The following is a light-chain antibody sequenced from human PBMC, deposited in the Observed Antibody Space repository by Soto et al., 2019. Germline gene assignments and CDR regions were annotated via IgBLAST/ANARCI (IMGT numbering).Light chain of an antibody. CDR3: SSYAGSNHYV. CDR1: SSDVGGYNF. CDR2: EVS. V-gene: IGLV2-8*01. Sequence: QSALTQPPSASGSPGQSVTISCTGTSSDVGGYNFVSWYQQHPGKAPKLMIYEVSKRPSGVPDRFSGSKSDYTASLTVSGLQAEDEADYYCSSYAGSNHYVFGAGTRVTLL. J-gene: IGLJ1*01.